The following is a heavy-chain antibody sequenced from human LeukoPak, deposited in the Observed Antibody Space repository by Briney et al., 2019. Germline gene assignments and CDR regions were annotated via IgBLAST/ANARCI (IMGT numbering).Heavy chain of an antibody. CDR2: IYTSGST. CDR3: ARAQGGEWLLQAPLDY. D-gene: IGHD3-22*01. J-gene: IGHJ4*02. Sequence: PSETLSLTCTVSGGSISSGSYYWSWFRQPAGKGLEWIGRIYTSGSTNYNPSLKSRVTISVDTSKNQFSLKLSSVTAADTAVYYCARAQGGEWLLQAPLDYWGQGTLVTVSS. V-gene: IGHV4-61*02. CDR1: GGSISSGSYY.